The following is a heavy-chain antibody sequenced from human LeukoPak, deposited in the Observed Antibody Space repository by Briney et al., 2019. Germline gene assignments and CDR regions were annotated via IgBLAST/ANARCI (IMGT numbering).Heavy chain of an antibody. Sequence: GGSLRLSCAASGFSFTTWMHWVRQVPGKGLVWVARIRGDETIATYAESVKGRFTISRDNARNTLYLQMNSLRAEDTAVYYCARTDNLDYWGQGTPVTVSS. CDR1: GFSFTTW. D-gene: IGHD2-15*01. CDR3: ARTDNLDY. CDR2: IRGDETIA. V-gene: IGHV3-74*03. J-gene: IGHJ4*02.